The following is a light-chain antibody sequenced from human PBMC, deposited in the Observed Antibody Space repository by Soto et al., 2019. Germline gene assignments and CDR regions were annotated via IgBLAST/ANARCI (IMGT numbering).Light chain of an antibody. CDR3: PQYASSART. V-gene: IGKV3-20*01. Sequence: EIVLTQSPGTLSLSSGERATLSCMASHSVRSNYLAWYQQKPGQATRLLIYGASSRDTVIPDRFGGSGSGRDFTLTIGRLELEDFEVYYCPQYASSARTFGVGTKVE. J-gene: IGKJ4*01. CDR1: HSVRSNY. CDR2: GAS.